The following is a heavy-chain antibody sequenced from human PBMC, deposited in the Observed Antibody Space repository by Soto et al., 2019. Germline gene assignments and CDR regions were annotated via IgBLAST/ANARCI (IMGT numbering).Heavy chain of an antibody. V-gene: IGHV3-21*04. J-gene: IGHJ4*02. Sequence: GGSLRLSSAASGFTFSSYTTSWVRQAPGKGLEWVSSISSSSSYIYYADSVKGRFTISRDNAKNSLYLQMNSLRAEDTAVYYCARDPNGAPPDYWGQGTLVTVSA. D-gene: IGHD4-17*01. CDR2: ISSSSSYI. CDR1: GFTFSSYT. CDR3: ARDPNGAPPDY.